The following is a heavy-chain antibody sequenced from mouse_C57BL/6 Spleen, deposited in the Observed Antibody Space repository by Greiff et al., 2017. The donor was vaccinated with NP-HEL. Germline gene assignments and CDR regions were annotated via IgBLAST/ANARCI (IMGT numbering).Heavy chain of an antibody. J-gene: IGHJ2*01. Sequence: EVKLMESGGGLVKPGGSLKLSCAASGFTFSDYGMHWVRQAPEKGLEWVAYISSGSSTIYYADTVKGRFTISRDNAKKTLFLQMTSLRSEDTAMYYCAREGHSGDFDYWGQGTTLTVSS. CDR2: ISSGSSTI. D-gene: IGHD4-1*01. V-gene: IGHV5-17*01. CDR1: GFTFSDYG. CDR3: AREGHSGDFDY.